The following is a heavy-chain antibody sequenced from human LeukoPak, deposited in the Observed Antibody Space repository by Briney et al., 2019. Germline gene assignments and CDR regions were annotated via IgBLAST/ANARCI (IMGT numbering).Heavy chain of an antibody. D-gene: IGHD2-15*01. V-gene: IGHV1-2*02. Sequence: ASVKVSCKASGYTFTGYYMHWVRQAPGQGLEWMGWINPNSGGTNYAQEFQGRVTMTRDTSISTAYMELSRLRSDDTAVYYCARDGGTNWYFDLWGRGTLVTVSS. CDR2: INPNSGGT. J-gene: IGHJ2*01. CDR3: ARDGGTNWYFDL. CDR1: GYTFTGYY.